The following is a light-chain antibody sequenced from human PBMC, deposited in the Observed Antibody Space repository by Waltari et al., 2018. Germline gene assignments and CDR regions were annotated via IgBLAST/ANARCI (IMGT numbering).Light chain of an antibody. Sequence: QSALTQPASVSGSPGQSITISCTGTSSDVGTYKFVSWYHQHSGKVPKLIIYDATDRPSGVSSRFSGSKSGNTASLTISGLQAEDEGDYYCNSYTTSGTVVFGGGTKLTVL. V-gene: IGLV2-14*03. CDR2: DAT. CDR3: NSYTTSGTVV. J-gene: IGLJ2*01. CDR1: SSDVGTYKF.